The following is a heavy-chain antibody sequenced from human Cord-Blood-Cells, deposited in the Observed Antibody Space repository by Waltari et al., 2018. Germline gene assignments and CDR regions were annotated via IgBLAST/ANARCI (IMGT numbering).Heavy chain of an antibody. CDR1: GYTFTSYG. CDR2: NSAYNDNT. D-gene: IGHD5-12*01. CDR3: ARMGGYSGYDDAFDI. J-gene: IGHJ3*02. V-gene: IGHV1-18*04. Sequence: QVQLVQSGAEVKKPGASVKVSCKASGYTFTSYGISWVRQAPGQGLEGMGGNSAYNDNTNYAQKRQGRVTMTTDTSTSTAYMELRSLRSDDTAVYYCARMGGYSGYDDAFDIWGQGTMVTVSS.